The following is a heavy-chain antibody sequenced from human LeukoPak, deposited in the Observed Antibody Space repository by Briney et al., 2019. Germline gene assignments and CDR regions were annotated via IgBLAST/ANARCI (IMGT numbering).Heavy chain of an antibody. CDR2: IYSSGAT. D-gene: IGHD6-6*01. V-gene: IGHV3-53*01. CDR1: GFTVSSNY. CDR3: ARVASNYYGMDV. J-gene: IGHJ6*02. Sequence: GGSLRLSCAASGFTVSSNYMNWVRQAPGKGLEWVSIIYSSGATCYADSVKGRFTISRDNSTNALYLQMNSLRAEDTALYYCARVASNYYGMDVWGQGTTVTVSS.